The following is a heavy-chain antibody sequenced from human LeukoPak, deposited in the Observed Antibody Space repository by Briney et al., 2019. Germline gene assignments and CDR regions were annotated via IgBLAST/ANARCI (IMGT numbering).Heavy chain of an antibody. CDR2: INPNSGGT. V-gene: IGHV1-2*02. D-gene: IGHD6-6*01. CDR1: GYTFNGYY. J-gene: IGHJ4*02. CDR3: ARGEFSSSYRLVY. Sequence: ASVKVSCKTSGYTFNGYYMHWVRQAPGQGLDWMGWINPNSGGTNYLQRFQGRVTMTRDTSFSTVYMELSRLRSDDTAVYYCARGEFSSSYRLVYWGQGTLVTVSS.